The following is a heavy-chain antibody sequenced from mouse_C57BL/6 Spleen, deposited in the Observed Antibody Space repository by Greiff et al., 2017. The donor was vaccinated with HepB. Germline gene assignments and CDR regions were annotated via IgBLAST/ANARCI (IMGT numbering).Heavy chain of an antibody. CDR1: GYSITSGYY. CDR2: ISYDGSN. D-gene: IGHD1-1*01. J-gene: IGHJ1*03. V-gene: IGHV3-6*01. Sequence: EVKLMESGPGLVKPSQSLSLTCSVTGYSITSGYYWNWIRQFPGNKLEWMGYISYDGSNNYNPSLKNRISITRDTSKNQFFLKLNSVTTEDTATYYCARSVVATGNWYFDVWGTGTTVTVSS. CDR3: ARSVVATGNWYFDV.